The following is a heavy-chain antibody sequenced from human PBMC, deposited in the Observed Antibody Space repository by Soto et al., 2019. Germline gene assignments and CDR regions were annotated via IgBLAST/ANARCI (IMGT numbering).Heavy chain of an antibody. CDR2: ISSSGSTI. CDR3: ARDPYDKGPYYYYGMDV. D-gene: IGHD3-22*01. Sequence: GSLRLSCAASVFTFSDYYMSWIRQAPGKGLEWVSYISSSGSTIYYADSVKGRFTISRDNAKNSLYLQMNSLRAGDTAVYYCARDPYDKGPYYYYGMDVWGQGTTVTVSS. V-gene: IGHV3-11*01. CDR1: VFTFSDYY. J-gene: IGHJ6*02.